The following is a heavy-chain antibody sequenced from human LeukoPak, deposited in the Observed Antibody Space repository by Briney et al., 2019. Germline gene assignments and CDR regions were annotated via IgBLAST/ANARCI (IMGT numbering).Heavy chain of an antibody. J-gene: IGHJ4*02. CDR1: GGTFSSYA. CDR3: PRQVSSGRWTFDY. V-gene: IGHV1-69*01. Sequence: SVKVSCKASGGTFSSYAISWVRQAPGQWLEWMGGIIPMFGTAYYAQKLQGRVTITADHSTSTAYMELSSLRSEDTAVYYCPRQVSSGRWTFDYWGQGTLVTVSS. D-gene: IGHD3-10*02. CDR2: IIPMFGTA.